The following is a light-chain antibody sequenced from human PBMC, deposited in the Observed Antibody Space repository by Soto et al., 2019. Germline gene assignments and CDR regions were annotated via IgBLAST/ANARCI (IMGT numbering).Light chain of an antibody. CDR2: GAS. CDR3: QHYGTSPQT. CDR1: QSVSSSS. V-gene: IGKV3-20*01. Sequence: EIVLTQSPGTLSLSPGERATLSCRASQSVSSSSLAWYQQKPGQAPRLLIYGASNRATGIPDRFSGSGCGTDFTLTINRLEPEDFAVYYCQHYGTSPQTFGQGTKVEIK. J-gene: IGKJ1*01.